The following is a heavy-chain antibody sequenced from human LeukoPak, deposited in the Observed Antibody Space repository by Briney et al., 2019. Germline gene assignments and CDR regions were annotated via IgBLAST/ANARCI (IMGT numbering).Heavy chain of an antibody. CDR1: GYTFTNYG. CDR3: ARDSLYSSGTDGFDP. Sequence: ASVKVSCKASGYTFTNYGISWVRQAPGQGLEWMGWISGYNGNTNYVQKLQGRVTMTTDISTSTAYMELRSLRSDDTAVYYCARDSLYSSGTDGFDPWGQGTLVTVSS. CDR2: ISGYNGNT. J-gene: IGHJ5*02. V-gene: IGHV1-18*04. D-gene: IGHD6-19*01.